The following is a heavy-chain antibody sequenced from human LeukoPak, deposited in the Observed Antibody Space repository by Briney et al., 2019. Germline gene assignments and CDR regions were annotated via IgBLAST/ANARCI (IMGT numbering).Heavy chain of an antibody. Sequence: SETLSLTCTVSGGSISSGGYYWSWIRQPPGKGLEWIGYIYHSGSTYYNPSLKSRVTISVDRSKNQFSLKLSSVTAADTAVYYCARASSGSQRAFDIWGQGTMVTVSS. CDR3: ARASSGSQRAFDI. D-gene: IGHD5-12*01. J-gene: IGHJ3*02. CDR1: GGSISSGGYY. CDR2: IYHSGST. V-gene: IGHV4-30-2*01.